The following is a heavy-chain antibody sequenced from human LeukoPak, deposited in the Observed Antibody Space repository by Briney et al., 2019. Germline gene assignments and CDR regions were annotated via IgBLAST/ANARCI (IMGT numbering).Heavy chain of an antibody. V-gene: IGHV3-23*01. CDR2: ISGSGGST. CDR1: GFTFSSYA. D-gene: IGHD6-13*01. CDR3: EGVATVGIY. J-gene: IGHJ4*02. Sequence: GGSLRLSCAASGFTFSSYAMSWVRQAPGKGLEWVSAISGSGGSTYYADSVKGRFTISRDNSKNMLYLQMDSLRAEDTAVYYCEGVATVGIYWGQGTLVTVSS.